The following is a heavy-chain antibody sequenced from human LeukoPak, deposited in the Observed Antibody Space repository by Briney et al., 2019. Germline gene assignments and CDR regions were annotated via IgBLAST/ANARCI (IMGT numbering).Heavy chain of an antibody. CDR2: INHSGST. V-gene: IGHV4-39*07. D-gene: IGHD3-16*01. Sequence: NPSETLSLTCTVSGGSISSSSYYWGWIRQPPGKGLEWIGEINHSGSTNYNPSLKSRVTISVDTSKNQFSLKLSSVTAADTAVYYCATSGGTLGPTNYFAYWGQGTLVTVSS. CDR1: GGSISSSSYY. J-gene: IGHJ4*02. CDR3: ATSGGTLGPTNYFAY.